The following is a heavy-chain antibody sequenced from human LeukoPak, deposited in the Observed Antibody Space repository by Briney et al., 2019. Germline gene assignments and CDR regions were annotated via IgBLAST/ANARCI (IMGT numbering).Heavy chain of an antibody. CDR1: AGSIDTFF. D-gene: IGHD6-19*01. V-gene: IGHV4-59*01. Sequence: SETLSLTCTVSAGSIDTFFWTWIRQPPGKGLEWIGYVSYAGTSYNPSLKSRLTISLDTSKTQFLLNLTSVTAADTGVYYCARGMRIAVAGYWFDPWGQGTLVTVSS. CDR2: VSYAGT. J-gene: IGHJ5*02. CDR3: ARGMRIAVAGYWFDP.